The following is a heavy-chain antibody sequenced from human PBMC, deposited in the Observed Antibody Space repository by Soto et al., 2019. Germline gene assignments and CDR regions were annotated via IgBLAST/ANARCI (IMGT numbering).Heavy chain of an antibody. V-gene: IGHV1-69*08. CDR3: ARDKGYDILTGYYGMDV. D-gene: IGHD3-9*01. Sequence: QVQLVQSGAEVKKPGSSVKVSCKASGGTFSSCTISWVRQAPGQGLEWMGRNIPILGIANYAQKFQGRVTITADKSTSTAYRELSSMRSEDTAVYYCARDKGYDILTGYYGMDVWGQGTTVTVSS. CDR2: NIPILGIA. CDR1: GGTFSSCT. J-gene: IGHJ6*02.